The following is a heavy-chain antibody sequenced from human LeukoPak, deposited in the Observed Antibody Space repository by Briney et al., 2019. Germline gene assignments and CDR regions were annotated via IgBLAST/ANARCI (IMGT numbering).Heavy chain of an antibody. J-gene: IGHJ4*02. Sequence: GSLRLSCAASGFTFSSYGMHWVRQAPGKGLEWVAVISYDGSNKYYVDSVKGRFTISRDNSKNTLYLQMNSLRAEDTAVYYCAKGEYGSGSDWGQGTLVTVSS. CDR2: ISYDGSNK. CDR1: GFTFSSYG. CDR3: AKGEYGSGSD. D-gene: IGHD3-10*01. V-gene: IGHV3-30*18.